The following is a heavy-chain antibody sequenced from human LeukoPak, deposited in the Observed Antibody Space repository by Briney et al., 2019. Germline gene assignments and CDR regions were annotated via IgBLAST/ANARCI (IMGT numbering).Heavy chain of an antibody. CDR1: GGSISIYY. CDR3: ARDFRANYYDSSGYTLYNWFDP. CDR2: IYYSGST. J-gene: IGHJ5*02. D-gene: IGHD3-22*01. Sequence: PSETLSLTCTVSGGSISIYYWSWIRQPPGKGLEWIGYIYYSGSTNYNPSLKSRVTISVDTSKNQFSLKLSSVTAADTAVYYCARDFRANYYDSSGYTLYNWFDPWGQGTLVTVSS. V-gene: IGHV4-59*12.